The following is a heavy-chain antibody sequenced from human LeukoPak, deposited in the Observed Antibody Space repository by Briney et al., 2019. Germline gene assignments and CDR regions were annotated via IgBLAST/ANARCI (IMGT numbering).Heavy chain of an antibody. V-gene: IGHV3-23*01. CDR2: IISGGTT. CDR1: GFTFSSYA. D-gene: IGHD1-26*01. CDR3: AKEGATAGPTRFDY. Sequence: PGGSLRLSCAASGFTFSSYAMNWVRQAPGKGLEWVSGIISGGTTYYADTVRGRFTISRDNSKNTLYLQMNSLRAEDTAVYYCAKEGATAGPTRFDYWGQGTLVTVSS. J-gene: IGHJ4*02.